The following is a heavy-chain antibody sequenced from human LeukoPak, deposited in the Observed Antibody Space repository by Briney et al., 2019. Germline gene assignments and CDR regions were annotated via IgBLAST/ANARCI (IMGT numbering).Heavy chain of an antibody. CDR3: ASRRYYDSSAYVD. CDR2: ISSSGSTI. Sequence: GGSLRLSCAAPGFTFSDYYMSWIRQAPGKGLEWVSYISSSGSTIYYADSVKGRFTISRDNAKNSLYLQMNSLRAEDTAVYYCASRRYYDSSAYVDWGQGTLVTVSS. J-gene: IGHJ4*02. V-gene: IGHV3-11*04. CDR1: GFTFSDYY. D-gene: IGHD3-22*01.